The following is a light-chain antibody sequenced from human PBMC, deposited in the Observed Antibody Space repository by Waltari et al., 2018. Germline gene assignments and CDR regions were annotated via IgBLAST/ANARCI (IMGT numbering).Light chain of an antibody. CDR3: QKYDSLPAT. V-gene: IGKV3-20*01. J-gene: IGKJ1*01. CDR2: HAS. Sequence: VLTQSTGTLSLSPGERATLSCRASQSVIKYLAWYQQKPGRAPRLLIYHASTRATGIPDRFSGSGSGTYFSLTISRLEPEDFAVYYCQKYDSLPATFGQGTRVEIK. CDR1: QSVIKY.